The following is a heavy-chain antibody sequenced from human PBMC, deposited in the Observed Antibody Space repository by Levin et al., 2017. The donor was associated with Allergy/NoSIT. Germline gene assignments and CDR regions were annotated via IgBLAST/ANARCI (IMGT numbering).Heavy chain of an antibody. Sequence: SETLSLTCTVSGGSISSYYWSWIRQPPGKGLEWIGYIYYSGNTNYNPSLKSRVTISVDTSKNQFSLKLSSVTAADTAVYYCARDDVGPSGGFDYWGQGTLVTVSS. D-gene: IGHD1-26*01. J-gene: IGHJ4*02. V-gene: IGHV4-59*01. CDR1: GGSISSYY. CDR2: IYYSGNT. CDR3: ARDDVGPSGGFDY.